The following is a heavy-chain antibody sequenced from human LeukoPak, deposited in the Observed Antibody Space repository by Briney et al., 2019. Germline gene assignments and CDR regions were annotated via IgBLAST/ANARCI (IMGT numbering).Heavy chain of an antibody. J-gene: IGHJ4*02. D-gene: IGHD3-10*01. Sequence: GGSLRLSCAASGFTFSNAWMSWVRQAPVKGLEWVSSISTSGDYKYYADALKGRFTISRDNAKNSLYLQMNSLRAEDTAVYYCARNSEVGSSFDYWGQGTLVTVSS. V-gene: IGHV3-21*01. CDR3: ARNSEVGSSFDY. CDR1: GFTFSNAW. CDR2: ISTSGDYK.